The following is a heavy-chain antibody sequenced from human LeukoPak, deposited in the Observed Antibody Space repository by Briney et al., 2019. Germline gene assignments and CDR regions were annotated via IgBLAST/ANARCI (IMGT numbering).Heavy chain of an antibody. J-gene: IGHJ4*02. CDR3: ARHFYETSGYLDY. D-gene: IGHD3-22*01. CDR2: IYYSGNT. Sequence: SETLSLTCTVSGGSMSSYYWSWIRQPPGKGLEWIGSIYYSGNTYYNPSLKSRVTISVDTSKNHFSLKLSSVTAADTAVYYCARHFYETSGYLDYWGQGTLVTVSS. CDR1: GGSMSSYY. V-gene: IGHV4-59*05.